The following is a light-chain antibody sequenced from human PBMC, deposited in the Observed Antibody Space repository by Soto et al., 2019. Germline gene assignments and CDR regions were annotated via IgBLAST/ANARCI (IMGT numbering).Light chain of an antibody. J-gene: IGLJ3*02. CDR2: DVT. CDR3: SSYTTSSTLV. CDR1: SSDVGAYNY. V-gene: IGLV2-14*01. Sequence: QSALTQPASVSGSPGQSITISCTGTSSDVGAYNYVSWYQQLPDKAPKLMIYDVTYRPSGVSNRFSGSKSGNTASLTISGLQAEDEADYFCSSYTTSSTLVFSGRTKLTVL.